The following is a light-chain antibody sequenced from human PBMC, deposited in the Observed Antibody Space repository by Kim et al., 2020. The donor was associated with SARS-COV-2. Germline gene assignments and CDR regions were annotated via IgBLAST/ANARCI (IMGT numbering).Light chain of an antibody. V-gene: IGLV2-23*01. J-gene: IGLJ1*01. CDR2: EDN. CDR1: SSDVGTHKF. Sequence: QSALTQPASVSGSPGQSITISCTGSSSDVGTHKFVSWYQHHPGKAPKLMIYEDNKWPSGVSNRFSGSKSANTASLTISGLQAEDEADYYCCAYAGSGIFVFGTGTKVTVL. CDR3: CAYAGSGIFV.